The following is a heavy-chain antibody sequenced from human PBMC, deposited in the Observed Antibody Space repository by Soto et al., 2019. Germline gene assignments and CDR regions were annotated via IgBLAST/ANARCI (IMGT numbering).Heavy chain of an antibody. CDR1: GGSISSGGYY. J-gene: IGHJ6*02. CDR3: ARDVIVEYSSSSYYYYGMDV. V-gene: IGHV4-31*03. CDR2: IYYSGST. Sequence: PSETLSLTCTVSGGSISSGGYYWSWIRQHPGKGLEWIGYIYYSGSTYYNPSLKSRVTISVDTSKNQFSLKLSSVTAADTAVYCCARDVIVEYSSSSYYYYGMDVWGQGTTVTVSS. D-gene: IGHD6-6*01.